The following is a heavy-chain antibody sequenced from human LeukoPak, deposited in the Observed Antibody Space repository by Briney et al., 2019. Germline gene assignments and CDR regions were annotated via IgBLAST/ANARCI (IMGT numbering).Heavy chain of an antibody. CDR1: GGSISTYY. CDR3: ARVRPGEGLFDY. CDR2: IYYSGST. V-gene: IGHV4-59*12. D-gene: IGHD7-27*01. J-gene: IGHJ4*02. Sequence: PSETLSLTCTVSGGSISTYYWTWIRQPPGKGLEWIGYIYYSGSTNHNPSVKSRVTISVDTSKNQFSLKLSSVTAADTAVYYCARVRPGEGLFDYWGQGSLVTVSS.